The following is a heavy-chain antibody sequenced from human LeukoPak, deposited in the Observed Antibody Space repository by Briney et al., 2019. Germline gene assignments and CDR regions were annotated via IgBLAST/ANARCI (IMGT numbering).Heavy chain of an antibody. CDR2: IRYDGSNK. D-gene: IGHD1-7*01. CDR1: GFTFSSYG. Sequence: GGSLRLSCVASGFTFSSYGMHWVRRAPGKGLEWVAFIRYDGSNKYYADSVKGRFTISRDNSKNTLYLQMNSLRAEDTAVYYCAKEVLQLTGTVYYFDYWGQGTLVTVSS. V-gene: IGHV3-30*02. J-gene: IGHJ4*02. CDR3: AKEVLQLTGTVYYFDY.